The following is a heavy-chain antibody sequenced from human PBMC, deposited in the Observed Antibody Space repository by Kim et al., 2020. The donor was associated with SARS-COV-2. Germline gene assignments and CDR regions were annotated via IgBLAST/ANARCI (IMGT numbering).Heavy chain of an antibody. CDR3: VVMVYAIFTPPSMDV. V-gene: IGHV3-7*01. CDR1: GFTFSSYW. Sequence: GGSLRLSCAASGFTFSSYWMSWVRQAPGKGLEWVANIKQDGSEKYYVDSVKGRFTISRDNAKNSLYLQMNSLRAEDTAVYYCVVMVYAIFTPPSMDVWGQGTTITVSS. D-gene: IGHD2-8*01. J-gene: IGHJ6*02. CDR2: IKQDGSEK.